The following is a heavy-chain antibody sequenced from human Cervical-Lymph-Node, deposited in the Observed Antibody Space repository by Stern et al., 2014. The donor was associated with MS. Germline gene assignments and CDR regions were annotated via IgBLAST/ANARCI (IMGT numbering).Heavy chain of an antibody. V-gene: IGHV2-5*01. CDR3: GHRGGYCDKSICYPLSWYDF. CDR2: IYWNDEK. D-gene: IGHD2-15*01. CDR1: GFSLDAPGRG. Sequence: QVTLKESGPTLVKPTQTLTLTCTFSGFSLDAPGRGVGWLRQPPGKALEWLAVIYWNDEKRYSPSLNNRLTITKDTSKSQVVLTMSNMDPVDTATYYCGHRGGYCDKSICYPLSWYDFWGQGALVTVSS. J-gene: IGHJ5*01.